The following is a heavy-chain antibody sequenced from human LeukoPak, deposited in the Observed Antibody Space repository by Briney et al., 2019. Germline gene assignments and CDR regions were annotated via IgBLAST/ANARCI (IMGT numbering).Heavy chain of an antibody. CDR3: ARVQSGWYSDY. V-gene: IGHV4-59*01. J-gene: IGHJ4*02. D-gene: IGHD6-19*01. Sequence: SETLSLTCTVSGGSISSYYWSWIRQPPGKGLEWIGYVYYSGSTNYNPSLKSRVTISVDTSKNQFPLKLSSVTAADTAVYYCARVQSGWYSDYWGQGTLVTVSS. CDR1: GGSISSYY. CDR2: VYYSGST.